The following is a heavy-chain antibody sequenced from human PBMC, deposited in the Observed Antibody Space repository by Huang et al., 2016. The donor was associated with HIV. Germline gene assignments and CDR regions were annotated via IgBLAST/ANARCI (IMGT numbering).Heavy chain of an antibody. CDR1: GFPFPNYA. V-gene: IGHV3-21*06. D-gene: IGHD3-10*01. Sequence: EVQLVESGGGLVKPGGSLRLSCVASGFPFPNYAMNWVRQAPGKGLEWVSAIGSSSSYIYYADAVKGRFNISRDDAKNSLYLEMNSLRAEDTAVYYCARPQGDKVRGIIRSYYYYYGMDVWGRGTTVTVSS. J-gene: IGHJ6*02. CDR2: IGSSSSYI. CDR3: ARPQGDKVRGIIRSYYYYYGMDV.